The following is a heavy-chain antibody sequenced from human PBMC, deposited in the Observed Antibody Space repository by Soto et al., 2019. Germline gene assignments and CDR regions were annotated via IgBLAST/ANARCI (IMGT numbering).Heavy chain of an antibody. CDR1: GGSISSSYYY. J-gene: IGHJ6*02. D-gene: IGHD3-10*01. CDR3: ARHTAGSLAHFGMDV. CDR2: IYYSGST. V-gene: IGHV4-39*01. Sequence: QVQLQESGPGLVKPSETLSLPCTVSGGSISSSYYYWGWIRQPPGKGLEWIGSIYYSGSTYYNPSLKSRVTMSVDTSKNQFSLNLNSVTAADTAVYYCARHTAGSLAHFGMDVWGQGTTVTASS.